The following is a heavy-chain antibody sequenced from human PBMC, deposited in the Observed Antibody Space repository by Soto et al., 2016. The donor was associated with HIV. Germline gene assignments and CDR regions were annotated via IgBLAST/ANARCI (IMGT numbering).Heavy chain of an antibody. CDR3: AKDRRGPDDYGDYGFDY. D-gene: IGHD4-17*01. V-gene: IGHV3-23*01. CDR2: ISGSGGST. CDR1: GFTFSSYA. Sequence: EVQLLESGGGLVQPGGSLRLSCAASGFTFSSYAMSWVRQAPGKGLEWVSAISGSGGSTYYADSVKGRLTISRDNSKNTLYLQMNSLRAEDTVVYYCAKDRRGPDDYGDYGFDYWGQGTLVTVSS. J-gene: IGHJ4*02.